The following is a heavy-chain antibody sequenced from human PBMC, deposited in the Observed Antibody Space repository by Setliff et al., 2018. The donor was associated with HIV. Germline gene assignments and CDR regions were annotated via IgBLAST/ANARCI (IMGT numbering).Heavy chain of an antibody. J-gene: IGHJ6*03. CDR3: ARDGPLARPSSCSYYYMSV. Sequence: GASVKVSCKASGGTFSAYAVNWVRQAPGQGLEWMGWISAYNGNTNYAQKLQGRVTMTTDTCTSRAYMELRSLRSDDTAVYYCARDGPLARPSSCSYYYMSVWGEGTTVTVSS. D-gene: IGHD2-21*01. CDR2: ISAYNGNT. V-gene: IGHV1-18*01. CDR1: GGTFSAYA.